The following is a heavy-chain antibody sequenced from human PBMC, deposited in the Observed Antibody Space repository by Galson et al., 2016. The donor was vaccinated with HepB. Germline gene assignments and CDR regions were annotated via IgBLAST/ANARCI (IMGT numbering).Heavy chain of an antibody. J-gene: IGHJ6*04. Sequence: SLRLSCAASEFTFSSYLMSWVRQAPGKGLEWVANIKQDGSEKYYVDSVKGRFTISRDNAKNSLYLQMNSLRAEDTAVYFCARGRGVDCTDGACYRYYYYGMDVGGKGTTVTVS. V-gene: IGHV3-7*04. D-gene: IGHD2-8*01. CDR3: ARGRGVDCTDGACYRYYYYGMDV. CDR1: EFTFSSYL. CDR2: IKQDGSEK.